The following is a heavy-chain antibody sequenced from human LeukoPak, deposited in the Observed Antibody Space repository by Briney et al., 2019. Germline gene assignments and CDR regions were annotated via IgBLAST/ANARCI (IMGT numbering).Heavy chain of an antibody. D-gene: IGHD3-10*01. J-gene: IGHJ4*02. CDR2: ISGSGGST. CDR3: ANMNYGSGSYHFDY. CDR1: GFTFSSYA. V-gene: IGHV3-23*01. Sequence: GGFLRLSCAASGFTFSSYAMSWVRQAPGKGLEWVSAISGSGGSTYYADSVKGRFTISRDNSKNTLYLQMNSLRAEDTAVYYCANMNYGSGSYHFDYWGQGTLVTVSS.